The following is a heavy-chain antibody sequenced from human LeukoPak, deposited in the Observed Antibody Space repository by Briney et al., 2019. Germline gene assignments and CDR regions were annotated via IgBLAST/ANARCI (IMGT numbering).Heavy chain of an antibody. CDR3: AKGAYTSSWYNYFDF. V-gene: IGHV3-23*01. CDR2: NSGGGST. J-gene: IGHJ4*02. D-gene: IGHD6-13*01. CDR1: GFTFSSYA. Sequence: GGSLRLPCVASGFTFSSYALNWVRQAPGKGLEWVSVNSGGGSTYYADSVKGRFTISRDSSRNTLYLQMNSLRAEDTAVYYCAKGAYTSSWYNYFDFWGQGTLVTVSS.